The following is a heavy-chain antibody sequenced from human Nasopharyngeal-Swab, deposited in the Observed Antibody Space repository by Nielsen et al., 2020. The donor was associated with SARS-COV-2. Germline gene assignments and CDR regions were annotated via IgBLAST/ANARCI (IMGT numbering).Heavy chain of an antibody. CDR2: INPSGGST. CDR3: AREAWASIAVAGYTAGSGGYFDL. J-gene: IGHJ2*01. CDR1: GYTFTSYG. D-gene: IGHD6-19*01. V-gene: IGHV1-46*01. Sequence: ASVKVSCKASGYTFTSYGISWVRQAPGQGLEWMGIINPSGGSTSYAQKFQGRVTMTRDTSTSTVYMELSSLRSEDTAVYYCAREAWASIAVAGYTAGSGGYFDLWGRGTLVTVSS.